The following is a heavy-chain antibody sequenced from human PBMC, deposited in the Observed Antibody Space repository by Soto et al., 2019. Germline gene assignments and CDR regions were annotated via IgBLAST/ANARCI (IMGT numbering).Heavy chain of an antibody. CDR3: ARALPLGDLFIFFDI. CDR1: GGTFSKYA. Sequence: QVQLVQSGAEVKKPGSSVTVSCKASGGTFSKYAITWVRQAPGQGLEWMGGIIPIYGTTNFAQKIQGRVTISADESTSTTYMELSSLRSDSTAVYYCARALPLGDLFIFFDIWGQGTMVTVSS. J-gene: IGHJ3*02. CDR2: IIPIYGTT. V-gene: IGHV1-69*01. D-gene: IGHD3-16*01.